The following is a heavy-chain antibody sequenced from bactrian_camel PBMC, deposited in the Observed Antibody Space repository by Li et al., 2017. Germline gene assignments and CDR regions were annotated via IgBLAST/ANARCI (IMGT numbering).Heavy chain of an antibody. D-gene: IGHD6*01. CDR3: AAVRYGGSWYPLCRARSADFGY. CDR1: GVTFSTYS. CDR2: ISSSGTT. V-gene: IGHV3S55*01. Sequence: HVQLVESGGGSVQAGGSLRLSCAASGVTFSTYSLGWFRQGPGKEREGVASISSSGTTTHADSVKGRFTISRDNGQNTQYLQMNSLKPEDTAMYYCAAVRYGGSWYPLCRARSADFGYWGQGTQVTVS. J-gene: IGHJ6*01.